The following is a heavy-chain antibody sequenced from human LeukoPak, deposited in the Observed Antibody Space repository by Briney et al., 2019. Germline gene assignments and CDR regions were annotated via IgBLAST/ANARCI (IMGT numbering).Heavy chain of an antibody. D-gene: IGHD2-15*01. J-gene: IGHJ4*02. Sequence: GGSLRLSCVASGFIFGTYAMNWVRQAPGKGLEWVSVISGSGAGTYYADSVKGRFTISRDNSKDTLYLQMNSLRAEDTAVYYCAKQLGYCSDGSCYFPYWGQGTLVTVSS. CDR1: GFIFGTYA. V-gene: IGHV3-23*01. CDR2: ISGSGAGT. CDR3: AKQLGYCSDGSCYFPY.